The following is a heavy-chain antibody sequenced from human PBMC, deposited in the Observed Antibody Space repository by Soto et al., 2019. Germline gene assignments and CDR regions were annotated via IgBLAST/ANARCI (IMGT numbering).Heavy chain of an antibody. CDR3: ARVAMATTTKGIFYYDY. Sequence: SVKTASKSPVYTLTSHTIQLVRQAPGHSFEWLGWINVGNGNTRSYHKFQDRVTIDRDTSASTVSMEVSRLRSEDTAIYFCARVAMATTTKGIFYYDYWGQGTLVTVSS. CDR2: INVGNGNT. J-gene: IGHJ4*02. CDR1: VYTLTSHT. V-gene: IGHV1-3*01. D-gene: IGHD2-21*01.